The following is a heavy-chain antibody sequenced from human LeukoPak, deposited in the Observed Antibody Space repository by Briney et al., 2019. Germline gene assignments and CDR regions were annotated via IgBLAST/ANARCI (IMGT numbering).Heavy chain of an antibody. Sequence: GESLKISFKGSGYSFTSYWIGWVRQMPGKGLEWMGIIYPGDSDTRYSPSFQGQVTISADKSISTAYLKWSSLKASDTAMYYCARPHSSGYYYVGYWGQGTLVTVSS. CDR1: GYSFTSYW. J-gene: IGHJ4*02. CDR3: ARPHSSGYYYVGY. V-gene: IGHV5-51*01. CDR2: IYPGDSDT. D-gene: IGHD3-22*01.